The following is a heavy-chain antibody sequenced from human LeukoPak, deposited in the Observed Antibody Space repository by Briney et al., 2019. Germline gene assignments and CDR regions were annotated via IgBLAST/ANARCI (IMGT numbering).Heavy chain of an antibody. CDR1: GFTFSSYA. CDR3: ARGILNYYGSGSYLDY. V-gene: IGHV3-30-3*01. Sequence: PGGSLRLSCAASGFTFSSYAMHWARQAPGKGLEWVAVISYDGSNKYYADSVKGRFTISRDNSKDTLYLQMNSLRAEDTAVYYCARGILNYYGSGSYLDYWGQGTLVTVSS. J-gene: IGHJ4*02. D-gene: IGHD3-10*01. CDR2: ISYDGSNK.